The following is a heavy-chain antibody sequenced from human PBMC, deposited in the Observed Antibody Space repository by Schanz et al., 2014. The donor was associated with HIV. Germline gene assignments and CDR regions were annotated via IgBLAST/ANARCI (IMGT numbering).Heavy chain of an antibody. V-gene: IGHV1-2*02. CDR3: ARVGRAYYYDSSGGIDY. D-gene: IGHD3-22*01. CDR2: INPNSGGT. J-gene: IGHJ4*02. CDR1: GYTFTGYY. Sequence: QVQLVQSGAEVKKPGASVKVSCKASGYTFTGYYMHWVRQAPGQGLEWMGWINPNSGGTNYAQKFQGRVTMTRDTSISTAYMELSRLRSDDAAVYYCARVGRAYYYDSSGGIDYWGQGTLVTVSS.